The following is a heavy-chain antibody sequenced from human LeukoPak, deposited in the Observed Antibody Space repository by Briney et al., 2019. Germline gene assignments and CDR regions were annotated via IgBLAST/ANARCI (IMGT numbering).Heavy chain of an antibody. D-gene: IGHD3-9*01. CDR1: GFTFRNYG. V-gene: IGHV3-33*06. CDR3: AKEYEIFVGAFDI. Sequence: GGSLRLSCVASGFTFRNYGMQWGRQAPGRGLEWLAVLCKDGSDNFCAVSVKGRFSFSRDNSKDTLYLQMNSLRAEDTAVYYCAKEYEIFVGAFDIWGQGTMVTVSS. CDR2: LCKDGSDN. J-gene: IGHJ3*02.